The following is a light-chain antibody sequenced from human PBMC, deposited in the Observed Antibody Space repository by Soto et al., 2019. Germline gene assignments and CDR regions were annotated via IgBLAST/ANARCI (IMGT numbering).Light chain of an antibody. CDR1: QSVSSY. Sequence: EIVLTQSPATLSLSPGERASLSCRASQSVSSYLAWCQQKPGQAPSLVIYDASYRATGIPARFSGSGSGTDFTLTISSLEPEDFALYYCQQRSFWPRTFGQGTKVEIK. CDR3: QQRSFWPRT. CDR2: DAS. J-gene: IGKJ1*01. V-gene: IGKV3-11*01.